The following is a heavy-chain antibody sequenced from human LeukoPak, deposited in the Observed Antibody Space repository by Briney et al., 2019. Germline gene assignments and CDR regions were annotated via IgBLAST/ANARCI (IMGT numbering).Heavy chain of an antibody. CDR3: ARGVVAAAGRTFDF. CDR2: IYTSGST. V-gene: IGHV4-4*07. CDR1: GGSISSYY. Sequence: SETLSLTCTVSGGSISSYYWSWIRQPAGKGLEWIGRIYTSGSTNYNPSLKSRVTISLDTSKNQFSLKLSSVTAADTAVYYCARGVVAAAGRTFDFWGQGTLVTVSS. J-gene: IGHJ4*02. D-gene: IGHD6-13*01.